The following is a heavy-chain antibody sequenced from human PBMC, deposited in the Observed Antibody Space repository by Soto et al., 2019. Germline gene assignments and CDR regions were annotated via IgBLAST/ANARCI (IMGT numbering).Heavy chain of an antibody. CDR1: GFTFSSYG. D-gene: IGHD2-2*01. CDR2: IWYDGSNK. Sequence: QVQLVESGGGVVQPGRSLRLSCAASGFTFSSYGMHWVRQAPGKGLEWVAVIWYDGSNKYYADSVKGRFTISRDNSKNTRYLQMNSLRAEDTAVYYCARGDCSSTRCPGFDYWCQGTLVTVSS. CDR3: ARGDCSSTRCPGFDY. V-gene: IGHV3-33*01. J-gene: IGHJ4*02.